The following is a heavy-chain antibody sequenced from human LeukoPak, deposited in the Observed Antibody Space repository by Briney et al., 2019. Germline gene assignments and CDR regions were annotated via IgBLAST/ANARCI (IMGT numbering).Heavy chain of an antibody. V-gene: IGHV1-8*03. J-gene: IGHJ4*02. D-gene: IGHD3-22*01. CDR3: ARGFVYDSSGYYNFDY. CDR2: MNPNSGNT. Sequence: AASVKVSCKASGYTFTSYDINWVRQATGQGLEWMGWMNPNSGNTGYAQKFQGRVTITRDTSASTAYMELSSLRSEDTAVYYCARGFVYDSSGYYNFDYWGQGTLVTVSS. CDR1: GYTFTSYD.